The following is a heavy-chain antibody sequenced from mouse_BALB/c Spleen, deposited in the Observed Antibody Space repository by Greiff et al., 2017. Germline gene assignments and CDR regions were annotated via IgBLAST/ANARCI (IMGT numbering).Heavy chain of an antibody. Sequence: DVMLVESGGGLVKPGGSLKLSCAASGFTFSSYAMSWVRQTPEKRLEWVATISSGGSYTYYPDSVKGRFTISRDNAKNTLYLQMSSLRSEDTAMYYCARRGDGGYAMDYWGQGTSVTVSS. CDR1: GFTFSSYA. J-gene: IGHJ4*01. CDR3: ARRGDGGYAMDY. CDR2: ISSGGSYT. D-gene: IGHD3-3*01. V-gene: IGHV5-9-1*01.